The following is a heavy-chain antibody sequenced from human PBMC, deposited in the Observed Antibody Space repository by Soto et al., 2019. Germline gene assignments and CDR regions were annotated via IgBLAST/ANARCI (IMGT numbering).Heavy chain of an antibody. CDR1: GITFSSYS. CDR2: ISSSSSYI. D-gene: IGHD6-13*01. Sequence: GGSLRISCAASGITFSSYSMNWVRQATGKGLEWVSSISSSSSYIYYAHSVKGRFTISRDNAKNSLYLQMNSLRAEDTAVYYYARLVGSSDAFDIWGQGTMVTVSS. CDR3: ARLVGSSDAFDI. V-gene: IGHV3-21*01. J-gene: IGHJ3*02.